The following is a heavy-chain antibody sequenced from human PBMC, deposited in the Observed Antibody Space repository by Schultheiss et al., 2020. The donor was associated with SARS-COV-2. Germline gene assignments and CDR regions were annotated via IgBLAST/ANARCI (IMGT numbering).Heavy chain of an antibody. CDR1: GGSVSSGSYY. J-gene: IGHJ6*02. CDR3: ARERHLKAAAGGPGGSYYYYGMDV. V-gene: IGHV4-61*01. Sequence: SQTLSLTCTVSGGSVSSGSYYWSWIRQPPGKGLEWIGSIYHSGSTYYNPSLKSRVTISVDTSKNQFSLKLSSVTAADTAVYYCARERHLKAAAGGPGGSYYYYGMDVWGQGTTVTVSS. D-gene: IGHD6-13*01. CDR2: IYHSGST.